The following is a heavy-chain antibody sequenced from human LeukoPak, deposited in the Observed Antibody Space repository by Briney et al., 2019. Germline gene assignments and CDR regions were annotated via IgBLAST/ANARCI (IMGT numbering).Heavy chain of an antibody. D-gene: IGHD6-13*01. J-gene: IGHJ4*02. CDR1: GITVSSNY. Sequence: GGSLRLSCAASGITVSSNYMSWVRQAPGKGLEWVSVIYSGGSTYYADSVKGRFTISRDNSKNTLYLQMNSLRAEDTAVYYCARDLGSSIDYWGQGTLVTVSS. CDR2: IYSGGST. V-gene: IGHV3-53*01. CDR3: ARDLGSSIDY.